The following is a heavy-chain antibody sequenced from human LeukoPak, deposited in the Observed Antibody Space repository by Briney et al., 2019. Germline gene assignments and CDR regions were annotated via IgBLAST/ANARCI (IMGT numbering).Heavy chain of an antibody. CDR2: ISYDGSNK. D-gene: IGHD1-26*01. J-gene: IGHJ4*02. V-gene: IGHV3-30*18. CDR3: AKEGSNGDFDY. Sequence: GGSLRLSCAASGFTFSSYDMHWVRQAPGKGLEWVTVISYDGSNKYYGDSVKGRFTISRDNSKNTLYLKMDSLRAEDTAVYYCAKEGSNGDFDYWGQGTLVTVSS. CDR1: GFTFSSYD.